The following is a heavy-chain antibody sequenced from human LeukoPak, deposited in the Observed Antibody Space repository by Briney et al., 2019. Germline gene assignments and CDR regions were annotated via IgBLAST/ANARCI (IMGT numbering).Heavy chain of an antibody. D-gene: IGHD4-23*01. J-gene: IGHJ4*02. CDR1: GFTFRNYW. V-gene: IGHV3-7*05. CDR2: IKQEGSEK. Sequence: GGSLRLSCAASGFTFRNYWMSWVRQAPGKGLEFVANIKQEGSEKYYLDSVKGRFTIFRDNAKNSLYLQMNGLRAEDTAVYYCAANGGPFDFWGQGTLVTVSA. CDR3: AANGGPFDF.